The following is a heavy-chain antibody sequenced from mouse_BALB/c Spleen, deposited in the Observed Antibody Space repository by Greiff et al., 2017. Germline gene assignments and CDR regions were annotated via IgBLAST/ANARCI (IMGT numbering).Heavy chain of an antibody. V-gene: IGHV5-6-5*01. J-gene: IGHJ3*01. CDR3: ARAPYGNYGFAY. Sequence: EVKLMESGGGLVKPGGSLKLSCAASGFTFSSYAMSWVRQTPEKRLEWVASISSGGSTYYPDSVKGRFTISRDNARNILYLQMSSLRSEDTAMYYCARAPYGNYGFAYWGQGTLVTVSA. D-gene: IGHD2-1*01. CDR1: GFTFSSYA. CDR2: ISSGGST.